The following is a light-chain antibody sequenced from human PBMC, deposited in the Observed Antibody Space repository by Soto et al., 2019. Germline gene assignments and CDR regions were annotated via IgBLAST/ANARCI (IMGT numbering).Light chain of an antibody. CDR3: SSYAGSNNRYV. Sequence: QSALTQPPSASGSPGQSVTISCTGTSSDVGGYNYVSWYQQHPGKAPKLMIYEVSKRPSGVPDRFSGSKSGNTASLTVSGLQFEDEADYYCSSYAGSNNRYVFGTGTKLTVL. CDR2: EVS. V-gene: IGLV2-8*01. J-gene: IGLJ1*01. CDR1: SSDVGGYNY.